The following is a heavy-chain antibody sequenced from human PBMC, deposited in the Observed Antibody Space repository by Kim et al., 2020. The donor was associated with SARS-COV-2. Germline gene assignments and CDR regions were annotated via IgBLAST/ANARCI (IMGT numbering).Heavy chain of an antibody. V-gene: IGHV4-34*01. CDR1: AGSFSGHH. CDR3: ARRAAGVDW. J-gene: IGHJ4*02. CDR2: ISHSGTT. Sequence: SETLSLTCAVYAGSFSGHHWNWIRQTPGGGLEWIGEISHSGTTNYSPSLKSRVALSVDASKNQFSLKMTSVTAADTAVYFCARRAAGVDWWGQGTPVTVSS.